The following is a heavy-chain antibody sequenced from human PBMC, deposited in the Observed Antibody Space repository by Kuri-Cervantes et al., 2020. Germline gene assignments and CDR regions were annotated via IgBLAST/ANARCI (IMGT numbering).Heavy chain of an antibody. CDR2: INHSGST. Sequence: SETLSLTCAVYGGSFSGYYWNWIRQPPGKGLEWIGEINHSGSTNYNPSLKSRVTISVDTSKNQFSLKLSSVTAADTAVYYCARTDYYSGDYWGQGTLVTDSS. CDR3: ARTDYYSGDY. CDR1: GGSFSGYY. J-gene: IGHJ4*02. D-gene: IGHD3-10*01. V-gene: IGHV4-34*01.